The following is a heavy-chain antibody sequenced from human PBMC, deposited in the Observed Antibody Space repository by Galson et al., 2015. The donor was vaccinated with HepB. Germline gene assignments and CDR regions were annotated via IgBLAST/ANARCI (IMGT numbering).Heavy chain of an antibody. CDR1: GDSVSSNSAS. D-gene: IGHD3-10*01. CDR2: TYYRSKWYN. CDR3: AYGDWFDS. Sequence: CAISGDSVSSNSASWNWIRQSPSRGLGWLGRTYYRSKWYNDYAVSVRSRITIKPDTSKNQFSLHLNSVTPEDTAVYYCAYGDWFDSWGQGTLVTVSS. V-gene: IGHV6-1*01. J-gene: IGHJ5*01.